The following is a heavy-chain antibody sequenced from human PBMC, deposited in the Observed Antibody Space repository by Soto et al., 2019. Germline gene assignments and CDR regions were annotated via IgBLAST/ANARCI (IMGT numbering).Heavy chain of an antibody. Sequence: ASVKVSCKASGYTFTSYDINWVRQATGQGLEWMGWMNPNSGNTGYAQKFQGRVTMTRNTSISTAYMELSSLRSEDTAVYYCARESSSSAEVDYWGQGTLVTVSS. CDR3: ARESSSSAEVDY. V-gene: IGHV1-8*01. D-gene: IGHD6-6*01. CDR2: MNPNSGNT. CDR1: GYTFTSYD. J-gene: IGHJ4*02.